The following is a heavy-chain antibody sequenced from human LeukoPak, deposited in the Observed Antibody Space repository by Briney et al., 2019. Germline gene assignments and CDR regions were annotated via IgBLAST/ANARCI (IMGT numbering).Heavy chain of an antibody. D-gene: IGHD2-15*01. Sequence: SETLSLTCNVSGGSISSYYWSWIRQPPGKGLEWIGYIYYSGSTNYNPSLKSRVTISVDTSKNQFSLKLSSVTAADTAVYYCARALEYCSGGSCYPEYFQHWGQSTLVTVSS. CDR1: GGSISSYY. V-gene: IGHV4-59*01. CDR3: ARALEYCSGGSCYPEYFQH. J-gene: IGHJ1*01. CDR2: IYYSGST.